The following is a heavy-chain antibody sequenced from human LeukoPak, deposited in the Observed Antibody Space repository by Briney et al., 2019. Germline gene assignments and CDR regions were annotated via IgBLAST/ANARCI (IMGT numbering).Heavy chain of an antibody. V-gene: IGHV3-23*01. J-gene: IGHJ4*02. D-gene: IGHD1-26*01. Sequence: GGPLRLSCAASGFTFRSYTMNWVRQAPGKGLEWVSAISGSGGITHYADSVKGRFTTSRDNSKNTLYLQMNSLRVEDTAVYYCASSSSGSYNCWGQGTLVTVSS. CDR1: GFTFRSYT. CDR3: ASSSSGSYNC. CDR2: ISGSGGIT.